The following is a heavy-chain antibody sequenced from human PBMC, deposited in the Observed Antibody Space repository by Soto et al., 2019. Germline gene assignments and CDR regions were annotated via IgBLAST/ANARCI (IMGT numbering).Heavy chain of an antibody. CDR3: AKVLIVGTIIGGFDY. Sequence: GGSLRLSCAASGFTFSSYAMSWVRQAPGKGLEWVSAISGTGGSTYYADSVKGRFTISRDNSKNTLNLQMNSLRAEDTAVYYCAKVLIVGTIIGGFDYWGQGTLVTVSS. CDR1: GFTFSSYA. V-gene: IGHV3-23*01. CDR2: ISGTGGST. J-gene: IGHJ4*02. D-gene: IGHD5-12*01.